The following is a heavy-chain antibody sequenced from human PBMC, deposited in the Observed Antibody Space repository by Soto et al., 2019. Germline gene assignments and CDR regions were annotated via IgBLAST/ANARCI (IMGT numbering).Heavy chain of an antibody. Sequence: SETLSLTCTVSGGSMSPNYWSWFRQPPGRGLEWVGYIYYAGSTSYNPSLKSRVTISVDTSKNQFSLKLSSVTAADTAVYYCARGRYYYGSGSFGRWFDPWGQGTLVTVSS. CDR3: ARGRYYYGSGSFGRWFDP. CDR2: IYYAGST. D-gene: IGHD3-10*01. V-gene: IGHV4-59*12. J-gene: IGHJ5*02. CDR1: GGSMSPNY.